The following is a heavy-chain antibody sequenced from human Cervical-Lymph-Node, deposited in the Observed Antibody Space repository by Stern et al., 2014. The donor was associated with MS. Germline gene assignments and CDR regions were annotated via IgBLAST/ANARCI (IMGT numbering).Heavy chain of an antibody. CDR1: GGTFSSYT. D-gene: IGHD6-13*01. CDR3: ARGLAAAQDDAFDI. CDR2: LIPILGIA. J-gene: IGHJ3*02. Sequence: QVQLVESGAEVKKPGSSVKVSCKASGGTFSSYTISWVRQAPGQGLEWMGRLIPILGIANYAQKFQGRVTITADKSTSTAYMELSSLRSEDTAVYYCARGLAAAQDDAFDIWGQGTMVTVSS. V-gene: IGHV1-69*09.